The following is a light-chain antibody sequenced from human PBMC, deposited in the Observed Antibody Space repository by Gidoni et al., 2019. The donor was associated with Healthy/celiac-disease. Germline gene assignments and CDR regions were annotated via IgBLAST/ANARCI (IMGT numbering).Light chain of an antibody. CDR2: EVS. CDR1: SSDVGSHNL. V-gene: IGLV2-23*02. Sequence: SGSPGQSITISCTGTSSDVGSHNLVSWYQQHPGKAPKLMIYEVSKRPSGVSNRFSGSKSGNTASLTISGLQAEDEADYYCCSYAGSSTFVVFGGGTKLTVL. CDR3: CSYAGSSTFVV. J-gene: IGLJ2*01.